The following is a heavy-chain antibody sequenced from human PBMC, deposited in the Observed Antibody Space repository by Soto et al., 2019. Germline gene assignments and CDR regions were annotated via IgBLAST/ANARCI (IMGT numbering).Heavy chain of an antibody. V-gene: IGHV3-23*01. CDR1: GFTFSSYA. CDR3: AKDRRSSGWSSLNYFDY. CDR2: ISGSGGST. Sequence: GGSLRLSCAASGFTFSSYAMSWVRQAPGKGLEWVSAISGSGGSTYYADSVKGRFTISRDNSKNTLYLQMNSLRAEDTAVYYCAKDRRSSGWSSLNYFDYWGQGTLVTV. J-gene: IGHJ4*02. D-gene: IGHD6-19*01.